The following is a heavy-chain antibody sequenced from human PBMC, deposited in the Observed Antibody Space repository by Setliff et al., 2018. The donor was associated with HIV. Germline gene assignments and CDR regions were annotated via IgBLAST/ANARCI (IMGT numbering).Heavy chain of an antibody. CDR1: GFTFSDYW. V-gene: IGHV3-74*01. CDR2: INPDGSTT. CDR3: ATYGSGSRTFDY. Sequence: GGSLRLSCAASGFTFSDYWMHWVRQVPGKGLVYVSRINPDGSTTTYADSVKGRFTISRDNAKNTLYLQMNSLTAEDTAVYYCATYGSGSRTFDYWGQGTLVTVSS. D-gene: IGHD3-10*01. J-gene: IGHJ4*02.